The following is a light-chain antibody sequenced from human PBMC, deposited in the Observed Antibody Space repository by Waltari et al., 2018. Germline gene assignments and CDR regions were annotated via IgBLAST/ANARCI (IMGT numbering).Light chain of an antibody. Sequence: DIVMTQSPDSLSVSPGEGVTLSCRASESVSSNVAWYQQKPGQAPRVLINGASTRATGIPARFSGSGSGTEFTLTISSMQSEDFAVYYCQQYNHWPPYSFGQGTKLEIK. V-gene: IGKV3-15*01. J-gene: IGKJ2*03. CDR3: QQYNHWPPYS. CDR1: ESVSSN. CDR2: GAS.